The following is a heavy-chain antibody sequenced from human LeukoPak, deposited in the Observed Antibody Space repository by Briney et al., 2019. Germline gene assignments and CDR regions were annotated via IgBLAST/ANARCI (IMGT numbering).Heavy chain of an antibody. CDR1: GFTFSSYA. J-gene: IGHJ5*02. Sequence: PGGSLRLSCAASGFTFSSYAVSWVRQAPGKGLEWVSAISGSGGSTYYADSVKGRFTISRDNSKNTLYLQMNSLRAEDTAVYYCATVTYYYDSSGFPVPWGQGTLVTVSS. CDR3: ATVTYYYDSSGFPVP. V-gene: IGHV3-23*01. D-gene: IGHD3-22*01. CDR2: ISGSGGST.